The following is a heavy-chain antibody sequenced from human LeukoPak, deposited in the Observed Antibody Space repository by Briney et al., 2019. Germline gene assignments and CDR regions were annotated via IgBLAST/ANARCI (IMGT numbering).Heavy chain of an antibody. Sequence: GGSLRLSYAVSGFTVSTNYMSWVRQAPGKGLEWVSVIYSGGSTYYADSVKGRFTISRDNSKNTLYLQMNSLRAEDTAVYYCARRGYGDYAPFDYWGQGTLVTVSS. D-gene: IGHD4-17*01. J-gene: IGHJ4*02. CDR3: ARRGYGDYAPFDY. CDR2: IYSGGST. CDR1: GFTVSTNY. V-gene: IGHV3-66*04.